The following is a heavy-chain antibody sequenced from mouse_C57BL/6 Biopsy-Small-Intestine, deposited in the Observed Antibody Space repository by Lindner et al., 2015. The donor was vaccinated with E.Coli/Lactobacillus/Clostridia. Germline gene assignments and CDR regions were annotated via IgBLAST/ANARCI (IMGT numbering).Heavy chain of an antibody. J-gene: IGHJ2*01. Sequence: VQLQESGAELVKPGASVKLSYTASGFNIKDYYMHWVKQRPEQGLEWIGRIDPEDGDTEYAPKFQGKATITADTSSNTAYLQLSSLTSEDTAVYYCARGFITTVGYYFDYWGQGTTLTVSS. D-gene: IGHD1-1*01. CDR2: IDPEDGDT. CDR3: ARGFITTVGYYFDY. CDR1: GFNIKDYY. V-gene: IGHV14-2*01.